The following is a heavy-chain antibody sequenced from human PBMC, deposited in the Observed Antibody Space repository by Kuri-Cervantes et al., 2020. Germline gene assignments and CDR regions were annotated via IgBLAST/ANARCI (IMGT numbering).Heavy chain of an antibody. CDR2: ISSSGSTM. CDR3: ARGPLDGYIPY. CDR1: GGSFSGYY. J-gene: IGHJ4*02. V-gene: IGHV3-11*01. Sequence: LSLTCAVYGGSFSGYYWSWIRQAPGKGLEWVSYISSSGSTMYDADSVRGRFTISRDNAKNSLYLQMNSLRAEDTAVYYCARGPLDGYIPYWGQGTLVTVSS. D-gene: IGHD5-24*01.